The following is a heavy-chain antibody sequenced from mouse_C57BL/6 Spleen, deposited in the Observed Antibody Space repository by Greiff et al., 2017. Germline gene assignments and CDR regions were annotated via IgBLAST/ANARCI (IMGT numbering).Heavy chain of an antibody. D-gene: IGHD2-3*01. CDR2: INPYNGDT. V-gene: IGHV1-20*01. Sequence: EVQLQQSGPELVKPGDSVKISCKASGYSFTGYFLNWVMQSHGKSLEWIGRINPYNGDTFYNQKFKGKATLTVNKSSSTAHMELRSLTSEDSAVYYFARSLDGYQGAMDYWGQGTSVTVSS. J-gene: IGHJ4*01. CDR3: ARSLDGYQGAMDY. CDR1: GYSFTGYF.